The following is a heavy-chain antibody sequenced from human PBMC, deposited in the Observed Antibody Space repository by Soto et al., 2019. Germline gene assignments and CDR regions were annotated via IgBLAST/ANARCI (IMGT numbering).Heavy chain of an antibody. V-gene: IGHV4-59*01. CDR2: IYYSGST. CDR1: GGSISSYY. D-gene: IGHD5-12*01. J-gene: IGHJ4*02. Sequence: QVQLQESGPGLVKPSETLSLTCTVSGGSISSYYWSWIRQPPGKGLEWIGYIYYSGSTNYNPSLNSRVTISVDTSKNQFSLKLSSVTAADTAVYYCARSRYSGYDHVDYWGQGTLVTVSS. CDR3: ARSRYSGYDHVDY.